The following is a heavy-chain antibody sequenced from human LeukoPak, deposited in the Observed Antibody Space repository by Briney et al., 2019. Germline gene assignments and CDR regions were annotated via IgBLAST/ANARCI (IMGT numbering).Heavy chain of an antibody. CDR1: GESFSGYY. CDR3: ARGQNWGSYFDY. V-gene: IGHV4-34*01. Sequence: SETPSLTCAVYGESFSGYYWSWIRQPPGKGLEWIGEINHSGSTNYNPSLKSRVTISVDTSKNQFSLKLSSVTAADTAVYYCARGQNWGSYFDYWGQGTLVTVSS. CDR2: INHSGST. D-gene: IGHD7-27*01. J-gene: IGHJ4*02.